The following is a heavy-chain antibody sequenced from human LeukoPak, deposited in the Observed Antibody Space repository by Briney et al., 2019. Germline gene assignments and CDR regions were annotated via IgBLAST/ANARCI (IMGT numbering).Heavy chain of an antibody. J-gene: IGHJ6*02. CDR1: GFTLSSYA. D-gene: IGHD6-13*01. CDR2: ISSNGGST. CDR3: ARVGYTSYYYYGMDV. Sequence: GGSLRLSCSGSGFTLSSYAMHWVRQAPGKGLEYVSAISSNGGSTYYANSVKGRFTISRDNSKNTLYLQMGSLRAEDMAVYYCARVGYTSYYYYGMDVWGQGTTVTVSS. V-gene: IGHV3-64*01.